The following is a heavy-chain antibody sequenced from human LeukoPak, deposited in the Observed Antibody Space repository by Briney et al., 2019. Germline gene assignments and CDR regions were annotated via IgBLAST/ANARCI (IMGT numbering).Heavy chain of an antibody. J-gene: IGHJ4*02. CDR2: ISAYNGNT. CDR3: ARDEPVGYSFDY. CDR1: GYTFTSYG. Sequence: ASVKVSCKASGYTFTSYGISWVRQAPGQGLERMGWISAYNGNTNYAQKLQGRVTMTTDTSTSTAYMELRSLRSDDTAVYYCARDEPVGYSFDYWGQGTLVTVSS. V-gene: IGHV1-18*01. D-gene: IGHD5-18*01.